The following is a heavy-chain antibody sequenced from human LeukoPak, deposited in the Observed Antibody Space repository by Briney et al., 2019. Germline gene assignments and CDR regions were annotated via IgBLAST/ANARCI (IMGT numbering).Heavy chain of an antibody. CDR3: ARDYYFYYYMDV. Sequence: PSETLSLTCTVSGGSITNHNYYWGWIRQPPGKGLEWIGSVFYGQSIYTYYNPSLKSPVTISLDTSKSQFSLKLSSVTAADTAVYYCARDYYFYYYMDVWGKGTTVTVSS. CDR1: GGSITNHNYY. V-gene: IGHV4-39*07. CDR2: VFYGQSIYT. J-gene: IGHJ6*03.